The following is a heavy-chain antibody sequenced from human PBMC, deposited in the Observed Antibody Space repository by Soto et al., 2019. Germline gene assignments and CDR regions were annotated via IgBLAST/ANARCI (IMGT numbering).Heavy chain of an antibody. J-gene: IGHJ6*04. CDR3: TKDVTAGGADV. CDR2: IYWGSNRI. D-gene: IGHD2-21*01. Sequence: EVQLVESGGGLVQPGGSLTLSCVASGSTFEDYAMHWVRQAPGKGLEWVAGIYWGSNRIDYADSVRGRFATSRDNAERSLYLQMNSLTGDDTAFYYWTKDVTAGGADVWGKGTMVTVSS. V-gene: IGHV3-9*01. CDR1: GSTFEDYA.